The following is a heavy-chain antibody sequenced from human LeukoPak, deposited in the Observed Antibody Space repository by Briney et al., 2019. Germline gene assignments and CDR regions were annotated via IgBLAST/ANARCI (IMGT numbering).Heavy chain of an antibody. V-gene: IGHV1-2*02. J-gene: IGHJ4*02. CDR1: GYTVTDYY. CDR3: ARDNYGPGSYYKY. CDR2: INPNNGGT. Sequence: GASVKVSCKASGYTVTDYYIHWVRQAPGQGLQWMGWINPNNGGTNYAQKFQGRVAMTRDTSISTAYMELSRLRSDDTAVYYCARDNYGPGSYYKYWGQGTLVTVSS. D-gene: IGHD3-10*01.